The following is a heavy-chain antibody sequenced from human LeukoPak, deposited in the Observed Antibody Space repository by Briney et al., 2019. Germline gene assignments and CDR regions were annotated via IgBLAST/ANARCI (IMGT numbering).Heavy chain of an antibody. CDR2: IYYSGGT. J-gene: IGHJ4*02. CDR3: ARGAWDDILTPFDY. D-gene: IGHD3-9*01. Sequence: SETLSLTCTVSGGSINSYYWSWIRQPPGKGLEWIGYIYYSGGTNYNPSLKSRVTISVDTSKNQFSLKLSSVTAADTAVYYCARGAWDDILTPFDYWGQGTLVTVSS. CDR1: GGSINSYY. V-gene: IGHV4-59*01.